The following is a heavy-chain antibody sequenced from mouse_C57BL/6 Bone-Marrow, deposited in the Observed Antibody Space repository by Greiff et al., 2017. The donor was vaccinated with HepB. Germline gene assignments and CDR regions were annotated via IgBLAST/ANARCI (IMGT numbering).Heavy chain of an antibody. V-gene: IGHV5-9*01. CDR2: ISGGGGNT. CDR1: GFTFSSYT. CDR3: ARQDYYGSAWFAY. J-gene: IGHJ3*01. D-gene: IGHD1-1*01. Sequence: EVKLVESGGGLVKPGGSLKLSCAASGFTFSSYTMSLVRQTPEKRLEWVATISGGGGNTYYPDSVKGRFTISRDNAKSTLYLQLSSLRSEDTALYYCARQDYYGSAWFAYWGQGTLVTVSA.